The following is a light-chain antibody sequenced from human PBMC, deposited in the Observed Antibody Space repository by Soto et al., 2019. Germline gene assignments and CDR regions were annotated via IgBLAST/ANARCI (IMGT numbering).Light chain of an antibody. V-gene: IGLV2-14*01. CDR2: DVS. CDR1: SSDVGGYNY. J-gene: IGLJ7*01. Sequence: QSVLTQPASVSGSPGQSITISCTGTSSDVGGYNYVSWYQQHPGKAPKRMIYDVSNRPSGVSNRFSGSKSGNTASLTISGLQAEDEADYYCSSYTTSGSLVFGGGTQLTVL. CDR3: SSYTTSGSLV.